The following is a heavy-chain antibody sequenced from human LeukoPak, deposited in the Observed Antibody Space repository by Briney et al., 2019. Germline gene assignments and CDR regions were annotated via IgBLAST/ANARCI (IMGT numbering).Heavy chain of an antibody. V-gene: IGHV3-48*03. CDR1: GFTFSSFE. D-gene: IGHD6-13*01. Sequence: QAGGSLRLSCAASGFTFSSFEMHWVRQAPGKGLDWIAYISGGGSTEYYADSVKGRFTISRDNAKNTLYLQMNSLRADDTAVYYCARTQQLVLGWFDPWGQGTLVTVSS. CDR3: ARTQQLVLGWFDP. J-gene: IGHJ5*02. CDR2: ISGGGSTE.